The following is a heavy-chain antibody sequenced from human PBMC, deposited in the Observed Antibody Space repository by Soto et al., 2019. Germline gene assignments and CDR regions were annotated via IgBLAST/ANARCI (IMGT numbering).Heavy chain of an antibody. V-gene: IGHV3-11*06. CDR2: ISSSSSYT. J-gene: IGHJ4*02. Sequence: GGSLRLSCAASGFTFSDYYMSWFRQAPGKGLEWVSYISSSSSYTNYADSVKGRFTISRDNAKNSLYLQMNSLRAEVTAVYYCARSVAVAGTMGVYFDYWGQGTLVTVSP. D-gene: IGHD6-19*01. CDR1: GFTFSDYY. CDR3: ARSVAVAGTMGVYFDY.